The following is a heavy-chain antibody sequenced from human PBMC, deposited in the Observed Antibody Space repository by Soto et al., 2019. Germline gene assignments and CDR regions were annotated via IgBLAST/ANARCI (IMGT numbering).Heavy chain of an antibody. CDR2: IYYSGST. J-gene: IGHJ5*02. D-gene: IGHD6-6*01. V-gene: IGHV4-31*03. CDR1: GGSISSGGYY. CDR3: ARGAARPDLSSRGNNWFDP. Sequence: LSLTCTVSGGSISSGGYYWSWIRQHPGKGLEWIGYIYYSGSTYYNPSLKSRVTISVDTSKNQFSLKLSSVTAADTAVYYCARGAARPDLSSRGNNWFDPWGQGTLVTVSS.